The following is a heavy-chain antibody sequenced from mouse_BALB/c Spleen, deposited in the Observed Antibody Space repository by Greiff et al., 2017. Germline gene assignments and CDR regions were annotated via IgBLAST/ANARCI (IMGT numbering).Heavy chain of an antibody. J-gene: IGHJ1*01. CDR3: AKIDWRYFDV. V-gene: IGHV3-2*02. CDR1: GYSITSDYA. CDR2: ISYSGST. Sequence: EVQGVESGPGLVKPSQSLSLTCTVTGYSITSDYAWNWIRQFPGNKLEWMGYISYSGSTSYNPSLKSRISITRDTSKNQFFLQLNSVTTEDTATYYCAKIDWRYFDVWGAGTTVTVSS. D-gene: IGHD2-4*01.